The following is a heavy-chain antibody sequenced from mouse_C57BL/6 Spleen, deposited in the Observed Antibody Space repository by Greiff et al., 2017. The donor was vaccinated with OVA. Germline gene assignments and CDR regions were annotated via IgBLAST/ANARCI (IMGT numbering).Heavy chain of an antibody. Sequence: VQLQQSGAELVKPGASVKMSCKASGYTFTTYPIEWMKQNHGKSLEWIGNFHPYNDDTKYNEKFKGEATLTVGKSSSTVYLELSRVTSDVSACYDCARGVVLVYFDAWGQGTTLTVSS. J-gene: IGHJ2*01. CDR3: ARGVVLVYFDA. CDR1: GYTFTTYP. V-gene: IGHV1-47*01. CDR2: FHPYNDDT.